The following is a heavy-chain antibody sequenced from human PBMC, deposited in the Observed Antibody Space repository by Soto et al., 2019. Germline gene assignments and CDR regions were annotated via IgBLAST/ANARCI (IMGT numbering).Heavy chain of an antibody. CDR3: ARRLRPPDY. Sequence: QVQLVESGGGVVQPGRSLRLSCAASGFTFSSYAMHWVRQAPGKGLEWVAVISYDGSNKYYAYSVKGRFTISRDNSKNTLYLQMNSLRAEDTAVYYCARRLRPPDYWGQGTLVTVSS. CDR2: ISYDGSNK. CDR1: GFTFSSYA. J-gene: IGHJ4*02. V-gene: IGHV3-30-3*01.